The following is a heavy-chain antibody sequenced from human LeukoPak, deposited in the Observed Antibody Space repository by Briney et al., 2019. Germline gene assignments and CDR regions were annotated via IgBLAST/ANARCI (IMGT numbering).Heavy chain of an antibody. CDR3: AAGTYSYYFEN. CDR2: IYPGDSDT. CDR1: GYTFTAYW. D-gene: IGHD3-10*01. J-gene: IGHJ4*02. Sequence: GESLKISCKGSGYTFTAYWIGWVPQMPGKGLEWMGIIYPGDSDTKYSPSFQGQVTISADKSISTAYLHWSSLKASDTAMYYCAAGTYSYYFENWGQGTLVTVSS. V-gene: IGHV5-51*01.